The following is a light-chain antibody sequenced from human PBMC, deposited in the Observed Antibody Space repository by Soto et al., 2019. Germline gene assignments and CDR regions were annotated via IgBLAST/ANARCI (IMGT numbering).Light chain of an antibody. Sequence: EIVMTQSPATLSVSPGERATLSCRASQSVGSNLAWYQQRPGQAPRLLIHGASTRATGVPARFSGSGSGTEFTLTISSLQSEDFGIYFCQQYNNWPPDRTFGQGTKVEIK. CDR3: QQYNNWPPDRT. CDR2: GAS. CDR1: QSVGSN. J-gene: IGKJ1*01. V-gene: IGKV3-15*01.